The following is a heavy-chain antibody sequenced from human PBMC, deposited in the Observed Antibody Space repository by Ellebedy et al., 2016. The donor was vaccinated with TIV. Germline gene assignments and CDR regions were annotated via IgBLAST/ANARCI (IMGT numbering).Heavy chain of an antibody. Sequence: GESLKISCAASGFIFSTYTMSWVRQAPGKGLEWASIISKSGASTFYADSVKGRFTISRDNSKNTLYLQMNSLTAEDTASYYCARGGPDYTYGYIGHWGQGTLVTVSS. CDR3: ARGGPDYTYGYIGH. CDR2: ISKSGAST. J-gene: IGHJ4*02. V-gene: IGHV3-23*01. CDR1: GFIFSTYT. D-gene: IGHD5-18*01.